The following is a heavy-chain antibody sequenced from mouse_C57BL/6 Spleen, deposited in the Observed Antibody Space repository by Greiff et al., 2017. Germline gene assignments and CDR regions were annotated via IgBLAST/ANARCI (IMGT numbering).Heavy chain of an antibody. J-gene: IGHJ4*01. CDR3: ERSQLVDYARDY. D-gene: IGHD4-1*02. V-gene: IGHV5-17*01. Sequence: DVKLVESGGGLVKPGGSLKLSCAASGFTFSDYGMHWVRQAPEKGLEWVAYISSGSSTIYYADTVKGRFTISRDNAKHTLFRQITSLRSEDTAMYYGERSQLVDYARDYWGQGTSVTVSA. CDR2: ISSGSSTI. CDR1: GFTFSDYG.